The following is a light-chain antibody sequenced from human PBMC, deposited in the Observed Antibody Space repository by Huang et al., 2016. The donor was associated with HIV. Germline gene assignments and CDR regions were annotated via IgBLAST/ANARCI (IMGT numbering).Light chain of an antibody. Sequence: EIVLTQSPGTLSLSPGERGILSCRASHNISNDYLAWYQKKSGQAPRLLLYGSSGRATGTPLRFSGSGSGTDFTLIIKELGPEDFALYYCQQYSSSPWTFGQGTKLEIK. V-gene: IGKV3-20*01. J-gene: IGKJ1*01. CDR1: HNISNDY. CDR2: GSS. CDR3: QQYSSSPWT.